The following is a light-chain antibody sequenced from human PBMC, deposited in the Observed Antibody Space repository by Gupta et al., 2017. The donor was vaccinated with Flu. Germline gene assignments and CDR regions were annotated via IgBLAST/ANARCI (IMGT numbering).Light chain of an antibody. V-gene: IGKV3-15*01. CDR1: QDFDGH. CDR3: QQYKKWPLT. CDR2: DAS. J-gene: IGKJ4*01. Sequence: GDRATLSCRASQDFDGHLSWFQQKRGQAPRFLIYDASTRVTGIPTRFSGSGSGTEFTLTISSLQSEDFAFYYCQQYKKWPLTFGGGTKVEIK.